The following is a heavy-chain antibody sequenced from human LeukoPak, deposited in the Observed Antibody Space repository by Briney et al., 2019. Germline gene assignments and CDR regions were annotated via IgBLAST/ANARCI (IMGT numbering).Heavy chain of an antibody. V-gene: IGHV4-34*01. Sequence: SETLSLTCAVYGGSFSGYYWSWIRQPPGKGLEWIGEINHSGSTNYNPSLKSRVTISVDTSKNQFSLKLSSVTAADTAVYYCAKGIVGAFHGMDVWGQGTTVTVSS. D-gene: IGHD1-26*01. CDR2: INHSGST. CDR1: GGSFSGYY. J-gene: IGHJ6*02. CDR3: AKGIVGAFHGMDV.